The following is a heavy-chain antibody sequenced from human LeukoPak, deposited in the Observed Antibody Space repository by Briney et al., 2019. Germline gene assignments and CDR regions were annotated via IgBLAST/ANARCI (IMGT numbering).Heavy chain of an antibody. CDR3: AKLGGNVGF. V-gene: IGHV3-23*01. D-gene: IGHD4-23*01. CDR2: INGGGGST. Sequence: GGSLRLSCAASGFTFSSYGMHWVRQAPGKGLEWVSSINGGGGSTYYADSVKGRFTISRDNSNNTLYLQMNSLRAEDTAVYYCAKLGGNVGFWGQGTLVTVSS. CDR1: GFTFSSYG. J-gene: IGHJ4*02.